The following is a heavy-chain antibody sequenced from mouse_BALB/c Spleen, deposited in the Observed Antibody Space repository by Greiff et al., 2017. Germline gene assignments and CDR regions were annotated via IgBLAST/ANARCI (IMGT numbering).Heavy chain of an antibody. D-gene: IGHD4-1*01. CDR2: ISSGSSTI. V-gene: IGHV5-17*02. J-gene: IGHJ2*01. CDR3: ARKARLGNYFDY. Sequence: EVKVVESGGGLVQPGGSRKLSCAASGFTFSSFGMHWVRQAPEKGLEWVAYISSGSSTIYYADTVKGRFTISRDNPKNTLFLQMTSLRSEDTAMYYCARKARLGNYFDYWGQGTTLTVSS. CDR1: GFTFSSFG.